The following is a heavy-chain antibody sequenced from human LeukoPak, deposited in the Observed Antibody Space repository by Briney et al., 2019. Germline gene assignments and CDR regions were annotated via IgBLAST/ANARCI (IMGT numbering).Heavy chain of an antibody. CDR3: ARELRVGATHFDY. D-gene: IGHD1-26*01. CDR2: ISSSSSYI. Sequence: GSLRLSCAASGFTFSSYSMNWVRQAPGKGLEWVSSISSSSSYIYYADSVKGRFTISRDNAKNSLYLQMNSLRAEDTAVYYCARELRVGATHFDYWGQGTLVTVSS. J-gene: IGHJ4*02. V-gene: IGHV3-21*01. CDR1: GFTFSSYS.